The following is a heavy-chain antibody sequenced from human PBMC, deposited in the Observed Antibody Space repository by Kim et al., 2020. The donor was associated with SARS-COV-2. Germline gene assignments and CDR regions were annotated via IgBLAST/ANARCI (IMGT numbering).Heavy chain of an antibody. CDR2: INHSGST. J-gene: IGHJ5*01. D-gene: IGHD2-2*01. CDR1: GGSFSGYY. CDR3: AREGDIVVVPAAMRRNWF. Sequence: SETLSLTCAVYGGSFSGYYWSWIRQPPGKGLEWIGEINHSGSTNYNPSLKSRVTISVDTSKNQFSLKLSSVTAADTAVYYCAREGDIVVVPAAMRRNWF. V-gene: IGHV4-34*01.